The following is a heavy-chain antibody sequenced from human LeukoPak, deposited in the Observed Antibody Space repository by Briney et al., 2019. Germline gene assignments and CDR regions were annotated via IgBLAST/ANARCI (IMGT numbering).Heavy chain of an antibody. CDR3: ARMVRGVYYFDY. D-gene: IGHD3-10*01. J-gene: IGHJ4*02. V-gene: IGHV4-39*01. CDR2: IYYSGST. CDR1: GGSISSSSYY. Sequence: SETLSLTCTVSGGSISSSSYYWGWIRQPPGKGLEWIGSIYYSGSTYYNPSLKSRVTISVDTSKNQFSLKLSSVTAADTAVYCCARMVRGVYYFDYWGQGTLVTVCS.